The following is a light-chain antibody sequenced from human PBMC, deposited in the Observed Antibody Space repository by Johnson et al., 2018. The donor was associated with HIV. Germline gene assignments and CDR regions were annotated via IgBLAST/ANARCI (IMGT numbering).Light chain of an antibody. CDR1: SSNIGNNY. CDR2: DNN. J-gene: IGLJ1*01. CDR3: GTWDSSLSAFYF. V-gene: IGLV1-51*01. Sequence: QSVLTQPPSVSAAPGQKVTISCSGSSSNIGNNYVSWYQQLPGTAPKLLIYDNNKRPSGIPDRFSGSKSGTSATLGITGLQTGDEADYYCGTWDSSLSAFYFFGTGTKFTVL.